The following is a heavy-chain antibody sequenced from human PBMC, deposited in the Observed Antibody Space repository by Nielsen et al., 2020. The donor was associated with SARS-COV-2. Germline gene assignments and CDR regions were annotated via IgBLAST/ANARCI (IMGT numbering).Heavy chain of an antibody. CDR2: IYHRGRT. CDR3: ARDCSCGLGSSPSYYFDY. Sequence: SETLSLTCAVSGGSISSNNWWSWVRQPPGKGLEWIGEIYHRGRTNYSPSLKTRVTISVDKSKNQFSLELRSVTAADTAVYYCARDCSCGLGSSPSYYFDYWGQGTLVTVSS. CDR1: GGSISSNNW. D-gene: IGHD7-27*01. J-gene: IGHJ4*02. V-gene: IGHV4-4*02.